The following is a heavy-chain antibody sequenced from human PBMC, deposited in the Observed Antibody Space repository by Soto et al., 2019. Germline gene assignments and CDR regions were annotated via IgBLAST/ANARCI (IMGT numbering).Heavy chain of an antibody. Sequence: ELQLVESGGGLVQPGGSLRLSCAVSGFVFRNYWMAWARQAPGKGLEWVAVVKQDGTETHYVDSVRGRFTISRDNAESSLSLPMNSLGADDTAVHYCTRDWDYWGQGTLVTVSS. V-gene: IGHV3-7*01. CDR2: VKQDGTET. J-gene: IGHJ4*02. CDR3: TRDWDY. CDR1: GFVFRNYW.